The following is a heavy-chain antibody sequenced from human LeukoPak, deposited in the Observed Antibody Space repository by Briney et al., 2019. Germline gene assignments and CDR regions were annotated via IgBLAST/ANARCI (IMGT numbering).Heavy chain of an antibody. D-gene: IGHD3-10*01. V-gene: IGHV4-30-2*01. J-gene: IGHJ4*02. CDR3: ARVGRWLSQNYFDY. CDR2: IYHSGST. Sequence: SQTLSLTCAVSGGSTSSGGYSWSWIRQPPGKGLEWIGYIYHSGSTYYNPSLKSRVTISVDRSKNQFSLKLSSVTAADTAVYYCARVGRWLSQNYFDYWGQGTLVTVSS. CDR1: GGSTSSGGYS.